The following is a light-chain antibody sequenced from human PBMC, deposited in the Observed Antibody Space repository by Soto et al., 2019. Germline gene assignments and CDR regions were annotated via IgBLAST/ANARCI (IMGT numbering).Light chain of an antibody. CDR1: QTISSW. CDR3: QQYKSYLRT. CDR2: AAS. J-gene: IGKJ1*01. Sequence: DIQMTQSPSTLSASVGDRVTITCRASQTISSWLAWYQQKPGKAPKLLIYAASTLESGVSSRFSGRGSGTEFTLTINSLQPEDLATYYCQQYKSYLRTFGQGTKVEIK. V-gene: IGKV1-5*01.